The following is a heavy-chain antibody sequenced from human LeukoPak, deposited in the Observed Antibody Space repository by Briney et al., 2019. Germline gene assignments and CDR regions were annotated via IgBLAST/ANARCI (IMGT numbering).Heavy chain of an antibody. CDR2: INPNSGGT. CDR3: ARWMTTVITPDY. D-gene: IGHD4-11*01. CDR1: GYTFNGYY. J-gene: IGHJ4*02. Sequence: ASVKVSCKASGYTFNGYYLHWVRQAPGQGLEWMGWINPNSGGTNYAQKFQGRVTMTRETSISTAYMELSRLRSDDTAVYYCARWMTTVITPDYWGQGTLVTVSS. V-gene: IGHV1-2*02.